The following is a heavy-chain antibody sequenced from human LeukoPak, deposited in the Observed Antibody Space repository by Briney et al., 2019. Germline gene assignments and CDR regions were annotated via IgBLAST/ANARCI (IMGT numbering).Heavy chain of an antibody. J-gene: IGHJ6*03. CDR3: ARSVEGYCRGGSCYSYSYYMDV. D-gene: IGHD2-15*01. CDR1: GGSISSSSYY. Sequence: SETLSLTCTVSGGSISSSSYYWSWIRQPPGKGLEWIGYIYYSGSTNYNPSLKSRVTISVDTSKNQFSPKLSSVTAADTAVYYCARSVEGYCRGGSCYSYSYYMDVWGKGTTVTVSS. V-gene: IGHV4-61*01. CDR2: IYYSGST.